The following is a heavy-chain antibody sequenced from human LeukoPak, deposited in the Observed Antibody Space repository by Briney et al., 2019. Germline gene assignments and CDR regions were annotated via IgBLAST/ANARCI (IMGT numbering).Heavy chain of an antibody. CDR1: GGSISSSSYY. D-gene: IGHD1-7*01. CDR3: ARGDWKYGDFDR. Sequence: SETLSLTCAVSGGSISSSSYYWGWIRQPPGKGLEWIGSVYYRGNTYYNPSLKSRITTSVDTSKNQFSLKVSSMTAADTAVYYCARGDWKYGDFDRWGQGTLVTVSS. V-gene: IGHV4-39*07. CDR2: VYYRGNT. J-gene: IGHJ4*02.